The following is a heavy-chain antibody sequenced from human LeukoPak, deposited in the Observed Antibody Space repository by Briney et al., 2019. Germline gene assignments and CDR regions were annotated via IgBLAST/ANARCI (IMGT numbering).Heavy chain of an antibody. D-gene: IGHD2-2*01. Sequence: RPGGSLRLSCAASGFTFDDYGMSWVRQAPGKGLEWVSGINWNGGSTGYADPVKGRFTISRDNAKNSLYLQMNSLRAEDTALYYCARDRYCSSTSCENNWFDPWGQGTLVTVSS. J-gene: IGHJ5*02. CDR3: ARDRYCSSTSCENNWFDP. CDR2: INWNGGST. CDR1: GFTFDDYG. V-gene: IGHV3-20*04.